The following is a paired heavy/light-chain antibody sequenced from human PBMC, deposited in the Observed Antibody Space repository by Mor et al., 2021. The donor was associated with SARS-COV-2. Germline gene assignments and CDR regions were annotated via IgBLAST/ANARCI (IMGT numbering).Heavy chain of an antibody. CDR3: AQDGGNGLGSYTWGTFDN. J-gene: IGHJ4*02. V-gene: IGHV3-23*01. CDR2: ISSDSGSV. CDR1: GFTFSDYA. Sequence: GKLLESGGALVQPGGSLRLSCAASGFTFSDYAMSWVRQTPGKGLEWVTGISSDSGSVVYADSVRGRLTISRDNSKNTLSLQMNRLRAEDTAVYYCAQDGGNGLGSYTWGTFDNWGQGTLVTVSS. D-gene: IGHD3-10*01.
Light chain of an antibody. Sequence: DIQMTQSPSSLSASVGDRVTITCRASQSIGNWLAWYQQKPGEAPNLLIYKASTLESGVPSRFSGSGSGTDFTLTISSLQPGDFATYYCQHRATFGQGTKVEIK. CDR1: QSIGNW. CDR2: KAS. CDR3: QHRAT. V-gene: IGKV1-5*03. J-gene: IGKJ1*01.